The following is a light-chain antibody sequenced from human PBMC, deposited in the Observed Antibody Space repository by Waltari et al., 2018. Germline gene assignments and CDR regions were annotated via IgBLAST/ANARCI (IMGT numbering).Light chain of an antibody. CDR2: DAS. V-gene: IGKV3-11*01. J-gene: IGKJ4*01. Sequence: EIVLTQSPATLSLSPGERATLSCRASQSVSSYLAWYQQKPGQAPRLLIYDASNRATGIPPRFSGSGSGTDFTLTISSLEPEDFAVYYCQQRSNWPRSTFGGGTKVEIK. CDR1: QSVSSY. CDR3: QQRSNWPRST.